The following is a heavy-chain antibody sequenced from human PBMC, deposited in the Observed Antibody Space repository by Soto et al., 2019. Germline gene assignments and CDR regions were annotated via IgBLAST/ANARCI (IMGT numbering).Heavy chain of an antibody. D-gene: IGHD6-13*01. J-gene: IGHJ4*02. V-gene: IGHV1-46*02. CDR1: GYTFNTYY. Sequence: ASVKVSCKSSGYTFNTYYLHWLRQAPGQALEWMGVIHPSGGGTTYAQKFLGRVTVTRDTSTTTVFMELSSLRSDDTAVYYCARDWAAAGPFDYWGQGTQVTVSS. CDR2: IHPSGGGT. CDR3: ARDWAAAGPFDY.